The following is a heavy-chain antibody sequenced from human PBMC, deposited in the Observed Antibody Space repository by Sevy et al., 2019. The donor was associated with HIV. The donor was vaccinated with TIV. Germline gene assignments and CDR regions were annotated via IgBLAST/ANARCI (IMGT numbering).Heavy chain of an antibody. CDR3: ARQPYYYDSSGYEL. Sequence: SETLSLTCAVSGYSISSGYYWGWIRQPPGKGLEWIGSIYHSGSTYYNPSLKSQVTISVDTSKNQFSLKLSSVTAADTAVYYCARQPYYYDSSGYELWGQGTLVTVSS. J-gene: IGHJ4*02. V-gene: IGHV4-38-2*01. D-gene: IGHD3-22*01. CDR2: IYHSGST. CDR1: GYSISSGYY.